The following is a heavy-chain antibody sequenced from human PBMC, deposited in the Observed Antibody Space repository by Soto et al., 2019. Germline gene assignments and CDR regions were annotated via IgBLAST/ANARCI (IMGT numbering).Heavy chain of an antibody. J-gene: IGHJ4*02. V-gene: IGHV3-33*01. D-gene: IGHD2-2*01. Sequence: QVQLVESGGGVVQPGRSLRLSCAASGFTFSSYGMHWVRQAPGKGLEWVAVIWYDGSNKYYADSVKGRFTISRDNSKNTLYQQMKSLRAEDTAVYYCAGSNGGQGEYWGQGTLVTVSS. CDR1: GFTFSSYG. CDR3: AGSNGGQGEY. CDR2: IWYDGSNK.